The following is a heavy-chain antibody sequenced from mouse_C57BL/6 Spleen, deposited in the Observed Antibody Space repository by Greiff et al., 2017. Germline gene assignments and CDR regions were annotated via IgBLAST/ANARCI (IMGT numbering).Heavy chain of an antibody. Sequence: DVMLVESGGGLVQPGGSLKLSCAASGFTFSDYYMYWVRQTPEKRLEWVAYISNGGGSTYYPDTVKGRFTISRDNAKNTLYLQMSRLKSEDTAMYYCARGEGLRPLFAYWGQGTLVTVSA. D-gene: IGHD2-4*01. CDR2: ISNGGGST. CDR1: GFTFSDYY. J-gene: IGHJ3*01. CDR3: ARGEGLRPLFAY. V-gene: IGHV5-12*01.